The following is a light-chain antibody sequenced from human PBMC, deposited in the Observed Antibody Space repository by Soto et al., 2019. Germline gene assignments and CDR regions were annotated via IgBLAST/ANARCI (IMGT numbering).Light chain of an antibody. J-gene: IGKJ1*01. Sequence: EIVLTQSPGTLSLSPGDRATLFCRASQSVSSTHLAWYHQKPGQAPRLLIYGASTRASGIPDRFSGSGSGTDFTLTISRLETEDFVVYYCHQYGSSHQTSGKGAKVDI. CDR2: GAS. V-gene: IGKV3-20*01. CDR3: HQYGSSHQT. CDR1: QSVSSTH.